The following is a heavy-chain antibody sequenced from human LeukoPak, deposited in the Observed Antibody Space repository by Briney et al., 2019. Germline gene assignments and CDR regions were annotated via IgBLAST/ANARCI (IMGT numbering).Heavy chain of an antibody. CDR1: GYTFTVYY. D-gene: IGHD1-26*01. CDR3: ASSLLTRNWFDP. J-gene: IGHJ5*02. CDR2: INPNSGGT. V-gene: IGHV1-2*02. Sequence: ASVKVSCKASGYTFTVYYMHWVRQAPGQGLEGMGWINPNSGGTNYAQKFQGRVTMTRDTSISTAYMELSRLRSDDTAVYYCASSLLTRNWFDPWGQGTLVTVSS.